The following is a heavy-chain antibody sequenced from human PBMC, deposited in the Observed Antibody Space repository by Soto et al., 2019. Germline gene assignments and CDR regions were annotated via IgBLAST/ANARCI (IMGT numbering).Heavy chain of an antibody. J-gene: IGHJ4*02. CDR3: ARRDQDYDSSGYYQDY. Sequence: QVPLVQSGAEVKKPGSSVKVSCKASGGTLSSYAISWVRQAPGQGLEWMGGIIPIFGTANYAQKFQGRVTITADESTSTAYMELSSLRSEDTAVYYCARRDQDYDSSGYYQDYWGQGTLVTVSS. D-gene: IGHD3-22*01. CDR2: IIPIFGTA. CDR1: GGTLSSYA. V-gene: IGHV1-69*01.